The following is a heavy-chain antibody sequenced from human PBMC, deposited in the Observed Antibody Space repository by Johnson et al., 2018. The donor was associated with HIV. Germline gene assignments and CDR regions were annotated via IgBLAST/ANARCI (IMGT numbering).Heavy chain of an antibody. CDR1: GFTFSSYG. CDR2: IWYDGSNK. D-gene: IGHD4-23*01. J-gene: IGHJ3*02. CDR3: AKGHSVVTTHDAFDM. Sequence: QVQVVESGGGVVQPGRSLRLSCAASGFTFSSYGMHWVRQAPGKGLEWVAVIWYDGSNKYYADSVKGRFTISRDNAKNSLYMQLNSLRAEDTAVYYCAKGHSVVTTHDAFDMWGQGTMVTASS. V-gene: IGHV3-33*03.